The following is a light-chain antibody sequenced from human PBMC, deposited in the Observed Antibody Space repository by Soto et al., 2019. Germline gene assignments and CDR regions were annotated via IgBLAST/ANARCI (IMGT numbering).Light chain of an antibody. J-gene: IGLJ1*01. V-gene: IGLV2-14*01. Sequence: QSVLTHPASVSGSPGQSITISCTGTSSDVGTYNYVSWYQHHPGKAPKLIIYEVSNRPSGVSNRFSGSKSGSTASLTISGLQAEDEADYHCTSYTRDTALVFGTGTKVPS. CDR1: SSDVGTYNY. CDR2: EVS. CDR3: TSYTRDTALV.